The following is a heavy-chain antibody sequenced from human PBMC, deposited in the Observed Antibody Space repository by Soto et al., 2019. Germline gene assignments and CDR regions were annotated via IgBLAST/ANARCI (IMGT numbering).Heavy chain of an antibody. CDR3: ARGGVVVEAPTGEEYDNYYGSGV. CDR2: IIHMFGTA. V-gene: IGHV1-69*01. Sequence: QVQLVQSGAEVKKPGSSVKVSCKASGDTFSSYAINWVRQGPGQGLEWMGGIIHMFGTANYAEKFQGRVTITADDSTGTGYRAVNSLSSQATAVYYCARGGVVVEAPTGEEYDNYYGSGVWGQGTTVTVSS. D-gene: IGHD2-15*01. CDR1: GDTFSSYA. J-gene: IGHJ6*02.